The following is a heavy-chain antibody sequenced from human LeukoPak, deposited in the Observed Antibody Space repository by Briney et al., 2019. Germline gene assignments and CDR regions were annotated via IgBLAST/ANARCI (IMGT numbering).Heavy chain of an antibody. CDR1: GFTFSSYA. V-gene: IGHV3-23*01. D-gene: IGHD3-22*01. J-gene: IGHJ4*02. CDR3: AKGRTYFYDSSGSRSYYFDY. CDR2: ISGSGGST. Sequence: QAGGSLRLSCAASGFTFSSYAMSWVRQAPGKGLEWVSAISGSGGSTYYADSVKGRFTISRDNSKNTLYLQMNSLRAEDTAIYYCAKGRTYFYDSSGSRSYYFDYWGQGTLATVSS.